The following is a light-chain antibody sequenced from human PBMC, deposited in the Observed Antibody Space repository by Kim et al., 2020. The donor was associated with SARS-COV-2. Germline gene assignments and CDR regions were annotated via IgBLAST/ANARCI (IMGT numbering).Light chain of an antibody. CDR1: QSVSSN. V-gene: IGKV3-15*01. J-gene: IGKJ2*01. CDR3: QQYNNWPYT. CDR2: GAS. Sequence: VSPGGRSTLSCRASQSVSSNLAWYQHKPGQAPSLLIYGASTRAAGIPARFGGSGSGTEYTITISSLQSEDFVLYFCQQYNNWPYTFGQGTKLEI.